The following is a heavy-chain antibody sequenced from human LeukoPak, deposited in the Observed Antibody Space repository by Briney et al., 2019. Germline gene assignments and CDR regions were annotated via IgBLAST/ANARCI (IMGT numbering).Heavy chain of an antibody. CDR1: GFTFDDYA. CDR2: ITGDGGST. Sequence: GGSLRLSRAASGFTFDDYAMHWVRQAPGKGLEWVSLITGDGGSTYYADSMKGRFTISRENSKNSLYLQMNRLRTEDTALYYCAKGYCSGGSCYHFDYWGQGTLVTVSS. D-gene: IGHD2-15*01. CDR3: AKGYCSGGSCYHFDY. V-gene: IGHV3-43*02. J-gene: IGHJ4*02.